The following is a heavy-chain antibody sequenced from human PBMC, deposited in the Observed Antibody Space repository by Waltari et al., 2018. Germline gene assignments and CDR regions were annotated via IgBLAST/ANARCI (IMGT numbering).Heavy chain of an antibody. V-gene: IGHV3-48*03. CDR3: ATSIVGSLDY. J-gene: IGHJ4*02. CDR2: ISSSGRTI. D-gene: IGHD1-26*01. CDR1: GFTFSHYE. Sequence: EVKLVESGGGLVRLGGSLRLSCAASGFTFSHYEFNWVRQAPGKGLELVSYISSSGRTIDYADSVKGRLTMSRDDAKNSVYLQMHSLRAEDTAVYYCATSIVGSLDYWGQGNLVTVSS.